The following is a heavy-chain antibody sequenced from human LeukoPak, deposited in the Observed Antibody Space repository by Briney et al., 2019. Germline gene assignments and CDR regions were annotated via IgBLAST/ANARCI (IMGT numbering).Heavy chain of an antibody. CDR2: IIPILGIA. V-gene: IGHV1-69*04. J-gene: IGHJ4*02. CDR1: GGTFSSYA. Sequence: SVKVSCKASGGTFSSYAISWVRQAPGQGLEWMGRIIPILGIANYAQKFQGRVTITRNTSISTAYMELSSLRSEDTAVYYCARALRIAVAGTPSPLYYWGQGTLVTVSS. D-gene: IGHD6-19*01. CDR3: ARALRIAVAGTPSPLYY.